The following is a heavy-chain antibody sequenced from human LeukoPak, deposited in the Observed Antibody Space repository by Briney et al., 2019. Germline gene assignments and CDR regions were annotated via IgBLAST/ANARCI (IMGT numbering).Heavy chain of an antibody. CDR2: INPNSGGT. J-gene: IGHJ5*02. Sequence: SVKVSCKASGNTFTGYYMHWVRQAPGQGLEWMGWINPNSGGTNYAQKFQGRVTMTRDTSISTAYMELSRLRSDDTAVYYCAREGYCTNGVCYGGNWFDPWGQGTLVTVSS. V-gene: IGHV1-2*02. CDR3: AREGYCTNGVCYGGNWFDP. D-gene: IGHD2-8*01. CDR1: GNTFTGYY.